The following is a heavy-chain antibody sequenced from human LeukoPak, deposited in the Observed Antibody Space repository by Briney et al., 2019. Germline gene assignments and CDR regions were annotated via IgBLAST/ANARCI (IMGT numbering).Heavy chain of an antibody. CDR1: GYSFTNFW. D-gene: IGHD1-1*01. CDR2: IYPGDSDI. V-gene: IGHV5-51*01. J-gene: IGHJ4*02. CDR3: ARRDDSNWIFDY. Sequence: GESLKISCKGSGYSFTNFWVGWVRQMPGKGLEWMGIIYPGDSDIRYSPSFQGQVTIPADKSINTAYLQWSSLKASDTAMYFFARRDDSNWIFDYWGQGSLVIVSS.